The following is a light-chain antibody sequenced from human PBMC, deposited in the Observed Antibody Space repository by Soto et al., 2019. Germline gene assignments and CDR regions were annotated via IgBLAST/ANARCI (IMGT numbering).Light chain of an antibody. Sequence: DIQMTQSASCVSASVGDRVAITCLASRGVSTWLGWYQQKPGRAPKLLIYGASNLENGVPSRFSGSGSGTDFTLTISSLQPEDFATYYCQQTKSLPPTLGQGTRLQIK. CDR1: RGVSTW. V-gene: IGKV1-12*01. CDR2: GAS. J-gene: IGKJ5*01. CDR3: QQTKSLPPT.